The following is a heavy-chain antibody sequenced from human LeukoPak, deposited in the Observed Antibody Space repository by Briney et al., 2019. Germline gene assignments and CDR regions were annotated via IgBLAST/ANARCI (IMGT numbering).Heavy chain of an antibody. D-gene: IGHD1-26*01. J-gene: IGHJ4*02. CDR3: ARDGQDVGATNFDY. CDR1: GGSFSAYY. V-gene: IGHV4-34*01. CDR2: INYSGST. Sequence: SETLSLTCAVYGGSFSAYYWSWIRQPPGKGLEWIGEINYSGSTNYNPSLKSRVTILVDTSKNQFSLKLSSVTAADTAVYYCARDGQDVGATNFDYWGQGTLVTVSS.